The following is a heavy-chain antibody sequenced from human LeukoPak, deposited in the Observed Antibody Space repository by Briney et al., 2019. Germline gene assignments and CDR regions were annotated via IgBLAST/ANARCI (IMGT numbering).Heavy chain of an antibody. CDR3: ATSRAGATRDFDY. D-gene: IGHD1/OR15-1a*01. CDR1: GFTFRSYS. J-gene: IGHJ4*02. V-gene: IGHV3-21*01. CDR2: ISSSSSYI. Sequence: PGGSLRLSCAAPGFTFRSYSMNWVRQAPGKGLEWVSSISSSSSYIYYADSVQGRFTISRDNAKNSLYLQMNSLRAEDTAVYYCATSRAGATRDFDYWGQGTLVTVSS.